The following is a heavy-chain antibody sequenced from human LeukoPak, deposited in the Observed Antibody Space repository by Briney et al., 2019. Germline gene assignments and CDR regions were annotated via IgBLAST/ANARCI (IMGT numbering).Heavy chain of an antibody. Sequence: PGRSLRLSCAASGFTFSSYAMHWVRQAPGKGLEWVAVISYDGSNKYYADSVKGRFTISRDNSKNTLYLQMNSLRAEDTAVYYCAREWEDIVVVPAAPNYYYYYDMDVWGQGTTVTVSS. J-gene: IGHJ6*02. D-gene: IGHD2-2*01. CDR2: ISYDGSNK. CDR1: GFTFSSYA. V-gene: IGHV3-30-3*01. CDR3: AREWEDIVVVPAAPNYYYYYDMDV.